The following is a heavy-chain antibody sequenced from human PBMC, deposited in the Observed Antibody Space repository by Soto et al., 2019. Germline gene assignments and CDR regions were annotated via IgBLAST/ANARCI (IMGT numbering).Heavy chain of an antibody. J-gene: IGHJ6*02. Sequence: QVQLQESGPGLVKPSETLSLTCTVSGGSISSYYWSWIRQPAGKGLEWIGRIYTSGSTNYNPSLKSRVTMSEDTSKNQFSLKLSSVTAADTAVYYCARGIAVAGTYYYYGMDVWGQGTTVTVSS. CDR3: ARGIAVAGTYYYYGMDV. V-gene: IGHV4-4*07. CDR1: GGSISSYY. D-gene: IGHD6-19*01. CDR2: IYTSGST.